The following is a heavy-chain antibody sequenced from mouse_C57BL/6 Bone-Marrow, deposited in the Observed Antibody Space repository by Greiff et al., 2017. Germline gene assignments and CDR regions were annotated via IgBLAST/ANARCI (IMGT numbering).Heavy chain of an antibody. CDR3: AREGDYGSSSYYAMDY. V-gene: IGHV1-80*01. Sequence: QVQLQQSGAELVKPGASVKISCKASGYAFSSYWLNWVKQRPGKGLEWIGQIYPGDGDTNYNGKFKGTATLTADKSSSTAYMQLSSLTSEDSAVYFCAREGDYGSSSYYAMDYWGQGTSVTVSS. CDR1: GYAFSSYW. CDR2: IYPGDGDT. J-gene: IGHJ4*01. D-gene: IGHD1-1*01.